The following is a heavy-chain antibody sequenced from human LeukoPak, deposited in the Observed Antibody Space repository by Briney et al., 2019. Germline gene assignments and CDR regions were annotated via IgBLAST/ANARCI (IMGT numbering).Heavy chain of an antibody. D-gene: IGHD3-22*01. CDR2: IYYSGST. Sequence: SETLSLTCRVSGDSMSSHYWSWVRQPPGKGQEWVGDIYYSGSTNYNPSLNSRVTISLDTSKNQFSLNLRSVTAADTAVYYCARDDRSGYSTLGYWGQGTLVTVSS. V-gene: IGHV4-59*11. CDR3: ARDDRSGYSTLGY. J-gene: IGHJ4*02. CDR1: GDSMSSHY.